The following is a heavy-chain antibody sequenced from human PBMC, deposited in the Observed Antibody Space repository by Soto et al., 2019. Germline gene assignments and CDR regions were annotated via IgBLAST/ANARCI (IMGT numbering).Heavy chain of an antibody. D-gene: IGHD6-19*01. CDR3: ARDRGIAVAGTAAFDI. CDR1: GGSISSYY. J-gene: IGHJ3*02. Sequence: QVQLQESGPGLVKPSETLSLTCTVSGGSISSYYWSWIRQPPGKGLEWIGYIYYSGSTNYNPSLKSRVTISVDTSKNQFSLKLSSVTAADTAVYYCARDRGIAVAGTAAFDIWGQGTMVTVSS. V-gene: IGHV4-59*01. CDR2: IYYSGST.